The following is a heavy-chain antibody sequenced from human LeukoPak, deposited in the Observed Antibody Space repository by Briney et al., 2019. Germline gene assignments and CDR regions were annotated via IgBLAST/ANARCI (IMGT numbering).Heavy chain of an antibody. V-gene: IGHV3-21*01. CDR2: ISSSSSYI. CDR1: GLTFSSYA. J-gene: IGHJ4*02. D-gene: IGHD7-27*01. Sequence: GASLRLSCAASGLTFSSYAMSWVRQAPGKGLEWVSSISSSSSYIYYADSVKGRFTISRDNAKNSLYLQMNSLRAEDTAVYYCARQLGDAKGDYWGQGTLVTVSS. CDR3: ARQLGDAKGDY.